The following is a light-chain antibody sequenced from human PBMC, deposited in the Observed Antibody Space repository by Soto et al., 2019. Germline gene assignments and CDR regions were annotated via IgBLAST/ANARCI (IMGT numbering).Light chain of an antibody. CDR3: QQSYSTHYT. V-gene: IGKV1-39*01. Sequence: DIQMTQSPSSLSASVGDIVTITCRASQSISTYLNWYQQKPGKAPKVLIYAASSLQSGVPSRFSGSGSGTDFSLTIGSLQPEDFATYYCQQSYSTHYTFGQGTKLEIK. J-gene: IGKJ2*01. CDR2: AAS. CDR1: QSISTY.